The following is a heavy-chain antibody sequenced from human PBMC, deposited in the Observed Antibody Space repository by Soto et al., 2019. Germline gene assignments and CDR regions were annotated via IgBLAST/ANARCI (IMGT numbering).Heavy chain of an antibody. D-gene: IGHD3-22*01. CDR3: VVSGYYYYFDY. CDR1: GFTFSSYA. Sequence: GVLRLSCAASGFTFSSYAMSWVRQAPGKGLEWVSAISGSGGSTYYADSVKGRFTISRDNSKNTLYLQMNSLRAEDTAVYYCVVSGYYYYFDYWGQGTLVTVSS. CDR2: ISGSGGST. J-gene: IGHJ4*02. V-gene: IGHV3-23*01.